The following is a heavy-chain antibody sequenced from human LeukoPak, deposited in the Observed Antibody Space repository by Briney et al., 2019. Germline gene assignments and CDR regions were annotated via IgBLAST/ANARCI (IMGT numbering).Heavy chain of an antibody. CDR1: GFTFSSYA. Sequence: GGSLRLSCSASGFTFSSYAMHWVRQAPGKGLEWVAVIWYDGSNKYYADSVKGRFTISRDNSKNTLYLQMNSLRAEDTAVYYCARDWGMTTVYSFDYWGQGTLVTVSS. CDR2: IWYDGSNK. D-gene: IGHD4-17*01. J-gene: IGHJ4*02. V-gene: IGHV3-33*08. CDR3: ARDWGMTTVYSFDY.